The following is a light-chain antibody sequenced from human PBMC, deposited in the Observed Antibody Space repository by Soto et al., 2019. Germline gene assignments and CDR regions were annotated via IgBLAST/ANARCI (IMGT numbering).Light chain of an antibody. V-gene: IGLV1-40*01. CDR1: SSNIGAGYD. J-gene: IGLJ2*01. CDR2: GNS. CDR3: QSYDSILSAVV. Sequence: QSVLTQPPSVSGAPGQRVTISCTGSSSNIGAGYDVHWYQQLPGTAPKLLIYGNSNRPSGVPDRFSGSKSGTSASLAITVLQAEDEADYYCQSYDSILSAVVFGGGTKVTVL.